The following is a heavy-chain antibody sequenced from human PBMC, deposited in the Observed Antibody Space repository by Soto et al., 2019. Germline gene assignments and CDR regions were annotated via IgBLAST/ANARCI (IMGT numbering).Heavy chain of an antibody. D-gene: IGHD5-12*01. J-gene: IGHJ4*02. Sequence: PGGSLRLACADSGFTFSGYAMHWVRQAPGKGLEWVAVISYDGSNKYYADSVKGRFTISRDNSKNTLYLQMNSLRAEDTAVYYCARVGGREMATMPGYWGQGT. V-gene: IGHV3-30-3*01. CDR3: ARVGGREMATMPGY. CDR1: GFTFSGYA. CDR2: ISYDGSNK.